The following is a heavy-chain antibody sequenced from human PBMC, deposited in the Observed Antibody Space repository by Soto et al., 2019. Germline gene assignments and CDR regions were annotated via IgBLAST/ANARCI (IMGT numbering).Heavy chain of an antibody. CDR2: INTDSTNI. CDR3: VTGHVCRDY. J-gene: IGHJ4*02. V-gene: IGHV3-48*01. CDR1: GFPFSSYP. Sequence: EVQLVESGGGLVQPGGSLRLSCVASGFPFSSYPMNWVRQAPGKGLEWISYINTDSTNIYYVDSVKGRFTISRDNARNSMYLQMSSLRADDSAVYYCVTGHVCRDYWGRGTLVSVSS.